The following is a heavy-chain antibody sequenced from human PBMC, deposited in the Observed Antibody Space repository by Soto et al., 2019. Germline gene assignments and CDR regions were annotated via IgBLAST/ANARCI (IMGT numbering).Heavy chain of an antibody. V-gene: IGHV2-5*02. J-gene: IGHJ5*02. CDR3: AHSELWFLEWVEPYNWFDP. Sequence: QITLKESGPTLVKPTQTLTLTCTFSGFSLSTSGVGVGWIRQPPGKALEWLALIYWDDDKRYSPSLKSRLTITKDTSKNQVVLTMTNMDPVDTATYYCAHSELWFLEWVEPYNWFDPWGQGTLVTVSS. CDR2: IYWDDDK. CDR1: GFSLSTSGVG. D-gene: IGHD3-3*01.